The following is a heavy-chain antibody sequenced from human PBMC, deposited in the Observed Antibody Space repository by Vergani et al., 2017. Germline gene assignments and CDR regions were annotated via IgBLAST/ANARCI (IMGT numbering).Heavy chain of an antibody. Sequence: DVRLVESGGGVVQPGGSLRLSCAASGFTFSAYSMNWVRQTPGKGLEWISYIGVSDNSIYYADSVMGRFAISRDNARNLLFLQMNSLRADDSALYFCVRDPDYGTFDSWNQGTLVTVS. J-gene: IGHJ4*02. CDR3: VRDPDYGTFDS. D-gene: IGHD4-17*01. V-gene: IGHV3-48*01. CDR1: GFTFSAYS. CDR2: IGVSDNSI.